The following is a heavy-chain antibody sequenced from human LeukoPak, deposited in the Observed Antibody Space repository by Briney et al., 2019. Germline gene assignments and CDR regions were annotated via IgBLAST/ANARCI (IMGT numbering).Heavy chain of an antibody. Sequence: AGGSLRLSCAASGFTFSSYSMSWVRQAPGKGLEWVSYISSSSSTIYYADSVKGRFTISRDNAKNSLYLQMNSLRAEDTAVYYCASTPTPGTAGIAAAGYLYYFDYWGQGTLVTVSS. V-gene: IGHV3-48*01. CDR3: ASTPTPGTAGIAAAGYLYYFDY. CDR1: GFTFSSYS. J-gene: IGHJ4*02. D-gene: IGHD6-13*01. CDR2: ISSSSSTI.